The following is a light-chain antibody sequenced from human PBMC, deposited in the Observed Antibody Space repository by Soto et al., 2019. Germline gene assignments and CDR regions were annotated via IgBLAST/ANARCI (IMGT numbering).Light chain of an antibody. CDR2: GAS. J-gene: IGKJ1*01. V-gene: IGKV3-15*01. CDR3: QQYNNWPPWT. Sequence: EIVMTQSPATLPVSPGERATLSCRASQSVSSNLAWYQQKPGQAPRLLICGASTRATGIPARFSGSGSGTEFTLTISSLQSEDFAVYYCQQYNNWPPWTFGQGTKV. CDR1: QSVSSN.